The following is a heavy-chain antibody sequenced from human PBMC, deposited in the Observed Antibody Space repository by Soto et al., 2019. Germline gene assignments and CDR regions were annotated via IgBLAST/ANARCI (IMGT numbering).Heavy chain of an antibody. Sequence: QVQLVESGGGVVQPGRSLRLSCAASGFTFRSYAMHWVRQAPGKGLEWVAVISYDGSNKYYADSVKGRFNISRDNSKNTLYLQMNSLRAEDTAVYYCARARSSWYDAFDIWGQGTMVTVSS. D-gene: IGHD6-13*01. CDR1: GFTFRSYA. J-gene: IGHJ3*02. V-gene: IGHV3-30-3*01. CDR3: ARARSSWYDAFDI. CDR2: ISYDGSNK.